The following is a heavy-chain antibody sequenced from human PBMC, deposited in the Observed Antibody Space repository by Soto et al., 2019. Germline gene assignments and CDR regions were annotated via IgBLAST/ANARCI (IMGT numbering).Heavy chain of an antibody. CDR1: GGSISSYY. D-gene: IGHD6-13*01. J-gene: IGHJ4*02. CDR3: ARELAAAGSAFDY. CDR2: IYYSGST. Sequence: PSETLSLTCTVSGGSISSYYWSWIRQPPGKGLEWIGYIYYSGSTNYNPSLKSRVTISVDRSKNQFSLKVTSVTAADTAVYYCARELAAAGSAFDYWGQGTLVTVSS. V-gene: IGHV4-59*01.